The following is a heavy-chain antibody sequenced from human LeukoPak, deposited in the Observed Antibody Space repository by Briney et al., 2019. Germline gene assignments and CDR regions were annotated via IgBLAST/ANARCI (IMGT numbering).Heavy chain of an antibody. J-gene: IGHJ4*02. CDR1: GFTVSSNY. CDR3: ARDGDTSGLDS. D-gene: IGHD6-19*01. Sequence: GGSLRLSCAASGFTVSSNYMSWVRQAPGKGLEWVSLIYSGGSTYYADSVKGRFTISRDNSKNTLYLQMNSLRAEDTAVYYCARDGDTSGLDSWGQGTLVTVSS. V-gene: IGHV3-66*01. CDR2: IYSGGST.